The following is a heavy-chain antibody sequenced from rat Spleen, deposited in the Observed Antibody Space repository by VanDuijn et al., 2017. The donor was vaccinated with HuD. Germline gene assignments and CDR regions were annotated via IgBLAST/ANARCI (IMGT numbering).Heavy chain of an antibody. J-gene: IGHJ4*01. CDR1: GYSITSNY. CDR2: ISYSGST. Sequence: EVQLQESGPGLVKPSQSLSLTCSVTGYSITSNYWGWIRKFPGNKMEWIGHISYSGSTSYNPSLKSRISITRDTSKNQFFLQLNSVTTEDTATYDCGKGTTPYVMDAWGQGASVTVSS. V-gene: IGHV3-1*01. D-gene: IGHD1-5*01. CDR3: GKGTTPYVMDA.